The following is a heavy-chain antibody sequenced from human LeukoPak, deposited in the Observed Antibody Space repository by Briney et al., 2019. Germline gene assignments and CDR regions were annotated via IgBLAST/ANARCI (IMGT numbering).Heavy chain of an antibody. CDR1: GGFFSGYY. CDR3: ARGRPGVSVWGSYRYNEALGY. V-gene: IGHV4-34*01. Sequence: KPSETLSLTCAVYGGFFSGYYWSWIRQPPGKGLEWIGEINHSGSTNYNPSLKSRVTISVDTSKNQFSLKLSSVTAADTAVYYCARGRPGVSVWGSYRYNEALGYWGQGTLVTVSS. D-gene: IGHD3-16*02. CDR2: INHSGST. J-gene: IGHJ4*02.